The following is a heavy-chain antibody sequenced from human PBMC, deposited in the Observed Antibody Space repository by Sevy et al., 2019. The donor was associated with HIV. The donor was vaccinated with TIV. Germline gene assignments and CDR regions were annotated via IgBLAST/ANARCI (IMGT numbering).Heavy chain of an antibody. CDR2: IGTDGDA. J-gene: IGHJ6*03. CDR1: GFSLSNND. CDR3: VRGSFSRQSFLYMDV. V-gene: IGHV3-13*01. Sequence: GGSLRLSCAASGFSLSNNDMHWVRQVTGQSLEWVSVIGTDGDAKYAGSVKGRFTISRENAKNSLYLQMNSLRVGDTAVYYCVRGSFSRQSFLYMDVWGKGTTVTVSS.